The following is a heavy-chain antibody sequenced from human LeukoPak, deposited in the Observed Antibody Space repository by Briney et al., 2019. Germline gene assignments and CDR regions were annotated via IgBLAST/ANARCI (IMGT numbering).Heavy chain of an antibody. CDR2: ISRSGEST. Sequence: PGGSLRLSCAASGFTFSGFAMSWIRQAPGKGLEWVSSISRSGESTFYADSVGGRFTISRDNSKHTVSLQMESLRAEDTALYYCAKDYAVGSMDYWGQGTLVTVSS. J-gene: IGHJ4*02. CDR1: GFTFSGFA. CDR3: AKDYAVGSMDY. D-gene: IGHD3-16*01. V-gene: IGHV3-23*01.